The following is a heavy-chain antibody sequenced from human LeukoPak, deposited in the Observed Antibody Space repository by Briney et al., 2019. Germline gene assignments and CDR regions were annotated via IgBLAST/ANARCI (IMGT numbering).Heavy chain of an antibody. D-gene: IGHD3-22*01. CDR2: ISSSGSTI. V-gene: IGHV3-48*03. Sequence: GGSLRLSCAASGFIFSRYEMNWVRQAPGKGLEWDSYISSSGSTIYYADSVKGRFTISRDNAKNSLYLQMNSLRAEDTAVYYCARGRHYYDSSGYYLFMDVWGKGTTVTISS. CDR3: ARGRHYYDSSGYYLFMDV. CDR1: GFIFSRYE. J-gene: IGHJ6*03.